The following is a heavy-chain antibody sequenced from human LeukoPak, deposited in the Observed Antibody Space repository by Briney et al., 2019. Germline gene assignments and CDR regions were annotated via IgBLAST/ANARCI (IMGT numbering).Heavy chain of an antibody. V-gene: IGHV3-30*18. Sequence: GGSLRLSCAASGFTFSTYGMHWVRQAPGKGLEWVAVISYDGTNKYYGDSVKGRFTISRDNSKNTLYLQMNSLRAEDTAVYYCAKDSYSSGSHFDYWGQGTLVTVSS. J-gene: IGHJ4*02. CDR3: AKDSYSSGSHFDY. CDR2: ISYDGTNK. D-gene: IGHD6-19*01. CDR1: GFTFSTYG.